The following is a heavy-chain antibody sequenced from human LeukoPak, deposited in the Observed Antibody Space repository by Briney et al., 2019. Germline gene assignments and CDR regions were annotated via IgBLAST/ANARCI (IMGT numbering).Heavy chain of an antibody. Sequence: SETLSLTCAVYGGSFSGYYWSWIRQPPGKGLEWIGEINHSGSTNYNPSLKSRVTISVDTSKNQFSLKLSSVTAADTAVYYCARLHDYGDYNFDYWGQGTLVTVSS. CDR2: INHSGST. CDR1: GGSFSGYY. J-gene: IGHJ4*02. D-gene: IGHD4-17*01. V-gene: IGHV4-34*01. CDR3: ARLHDYGDYNFDY.